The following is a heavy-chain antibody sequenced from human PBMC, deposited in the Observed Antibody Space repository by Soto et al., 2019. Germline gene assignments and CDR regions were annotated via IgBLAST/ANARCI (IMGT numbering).Heavy chain of an antibody. D-gene: IGHD2-15*01. CDR1: GFTFSSYT. V-gene: IGHV3-21*01. CDR2: ISSSSNYI. CDR3: ARLVVAASPFDY. J-gene: IGHJ4*02. Sequence: GGSLRLSCAASGFTFSSYTMNWVRQAPGKGLEWVSSISSSSNYIYYADSVKGRFTISRDNAKNSLYLQINSLRAEDSAVYYCARLVVAASPFDYWGQGTLVTVSS.